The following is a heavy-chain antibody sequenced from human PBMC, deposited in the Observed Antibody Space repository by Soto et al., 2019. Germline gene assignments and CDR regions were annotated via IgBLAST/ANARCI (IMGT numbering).Heavy chain of an antibody. V-gene: IGHV3-23*01. CDR1: GFTFSNYA. CDR2: ISGSGGST. Sequence: GSLRLSCAASGFTFSNYAMSWVRQAPGKGLEWVPAISGSGGSTYYADSVKGRFTISRDNSKNTLYLQMNSLRAEDTAVYYCAKEVRQGYYYYGLDVWGQGTTVTVSS. J-gene: IGHJ6*02. CDR3: AKEVRQGYYYYGLDV.